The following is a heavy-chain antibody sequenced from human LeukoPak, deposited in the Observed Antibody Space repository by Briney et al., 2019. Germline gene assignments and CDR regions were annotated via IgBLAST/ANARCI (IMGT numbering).Heavy chain of an antibody. Sequence: GGSLRLSCAASGFIFSNYYLNWVRQAPGKGLEWVSCIHGSASYNYYADSVKGRFTISRDSAKNSLYLQMNSLRAEDTAVYYCAREKRVVPAATYYFDYWGQGTLVTVSS. CDR2: IHGSASYN. V-gene: IGHV3-21*01. D-gene: IGHD2-2*01. CDR3: AREKRVVPAATYYFDY. CDR1: GFIFSNYY. J-gene: IGHJ4*02.